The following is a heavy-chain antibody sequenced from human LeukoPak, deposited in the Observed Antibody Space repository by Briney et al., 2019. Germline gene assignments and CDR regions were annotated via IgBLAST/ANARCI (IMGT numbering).Heavy chain of an antibody. Sequence: GGSLRLSYAASGFIFDDYGMSWVRQAPGKGLEWVSGINWNGGSTGYADSVKGRFTISRDNAKNSLYLQMNSLRAEDTALYYCARAGLDDYYYYMDVWGKGTTVTVSS. CDR2: INWNGGST. D-gene: IGHD3-9*01. CDR1: GFIFDDYG. J-gene: IGHJ6*03. V-gene: IGHV3-20*03. CDR3: ARAGLDDYYYYMDV.